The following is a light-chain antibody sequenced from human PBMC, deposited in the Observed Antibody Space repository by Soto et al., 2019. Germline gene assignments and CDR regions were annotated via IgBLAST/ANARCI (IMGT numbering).Light chain of an antibody. J-gene: IGKJ1*01. V-gene: IGKV3-15*01. Sequence: EMLLTQSPAPLSVSPGERATLSCRASQSLRSNLAWYQRKPGQAPRLLIFDASIRVPTTPARFSGSVSGTEFTLTISSLESEDFAVYFCQHYGDRPRTFGQGTKV. CDR1: QSLRSN. CDR3: QHYGDRPRT. CDR2: DAS.